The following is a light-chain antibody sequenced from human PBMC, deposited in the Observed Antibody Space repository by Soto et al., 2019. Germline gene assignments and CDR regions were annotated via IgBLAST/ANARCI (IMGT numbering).Light chain of an antibody. Sequence: EIVLTQSPGTLSLSPGERATLFCRASQSLSSTYLAWYQQRPGQAPRLLIFGASNRATGIPDRFRGSGSGTDFTLTISRLEPGDFAVYYCQRYGSSSLSFGGGTKLDIK. CDR2: GAS. V-gene: IGKV3-20*01. CDR3: QRYGSSSLS. CDR1: QSLSSTY. J-gene: IGKJ4*01.